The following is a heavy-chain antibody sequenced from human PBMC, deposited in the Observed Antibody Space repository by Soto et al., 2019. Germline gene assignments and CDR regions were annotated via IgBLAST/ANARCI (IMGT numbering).Heavy chain of an antibody. Sequence: PSETLSLTCTVSGGSISTHYWSWIRQPPGKGLEWIAYIYSSGSTNYNPSLKSRVTISVDTSKNQFSLKLSSVTAADTAVYYCARSPSLIRFLEWFNFDYWGQGTLVTVSS. CDR2: IYSSGST. J-gene: IGHJ4*02. CDR1: GGSISTHY. V-gene: IGHV4-59*11. D-gene: IGHD3-3*01. CDR3: ARSPSLIRFLEWFNFDY.